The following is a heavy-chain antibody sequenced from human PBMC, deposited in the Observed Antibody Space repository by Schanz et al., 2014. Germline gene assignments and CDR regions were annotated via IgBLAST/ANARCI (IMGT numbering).Heavy chain of an antibody. J-gene: IGHJ4*02. V-gene: IGHV1-69*09. Sequence: QVQLVQSGAEVKKPGASVKVSCKASGGTFNSYTINWVRQAPGQGLEWMGRIIPILGIANYAQKFQGRVTITADRSTSTAYMELSSLRSEDTAVYYCARGRTFDYWGQGTLVTVSS. CDR3: ARGRTFDY. CDR1: GGTFNSYT. CDR2: IIPILGIA.